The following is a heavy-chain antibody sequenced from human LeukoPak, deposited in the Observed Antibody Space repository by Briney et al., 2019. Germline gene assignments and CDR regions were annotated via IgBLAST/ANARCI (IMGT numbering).Heavy chain of an antibody. D-gene: IGHD3-22*01. V-gene: IGHV1-8*01. CDR3: ARLYYDSSGKNWFDP. CDR1: GYTFTSYD. J-gene: IGHJ5*02. Sequence: WASVKVSCKASGYTFTSYDINWVRQATGQGLEWMGWMNPNSGNTGYAQKFQGRVTMTRNTSISTAYMELSSLRSEDTAVYYCARLYYDSSGKNWFDPRGQGTLVTVSS. CDR2: MNPNSGNT.